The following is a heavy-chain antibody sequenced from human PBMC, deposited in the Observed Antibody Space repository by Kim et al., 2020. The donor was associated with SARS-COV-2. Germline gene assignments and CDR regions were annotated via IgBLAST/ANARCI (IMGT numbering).Heavy chain of an antibody. J-gene: IGHJ6*02. CDR1: GGSFSGYY. V-gene: IGHV4-34*01. Sequence: SETLSLTCAVYGGSFSGYYWSWIRQPPGKGLEWIWEINHSGSTNYNPSLKSRVTISVDTSKNQFSLKLSSVPAAASAVYYCARGGGVLLFYYDYGMDVCGQGTTVTVSS. CDR2: INHSGST. D-gene: IGHD2-15*01. CDR3: ARGGGVLLFYYDYGMDV.